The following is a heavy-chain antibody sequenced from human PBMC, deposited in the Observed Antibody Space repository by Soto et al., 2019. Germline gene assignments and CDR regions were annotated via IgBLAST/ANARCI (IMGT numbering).Heavy chain of an antibody. CDR1: GYTFTSYG. CDR3: ARDQDADRDDYGDPRYYYYGMDV. V-gene: IGHV1-18*01. J-gene: IGHJ6*02. Sequence: QVQLVQSGAEVKKPGASVKVSCKASGYTFTSYGISWVRQAPGQGLEWMGWISAYNGNTNYAQKLQGRVTMTTDTSTSTAYMELRSLRSADTAVYYCARDQDADRDDYGDPRYYYYGMDVWGPGTTVTVSS. D-gene: IGHD4-17*01. CDR2: ISAYNGNT.